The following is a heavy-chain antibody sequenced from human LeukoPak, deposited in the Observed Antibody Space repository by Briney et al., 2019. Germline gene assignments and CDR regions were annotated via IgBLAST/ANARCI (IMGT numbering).Heavy chain of an antibody. Sequence: SETLSLTCAVYGGSFSGYYWSWIRQPPGKGLEWIGEINHSGSTNYNPSLKSRVTISVDTSKNQFSLKLSSVTAADTAVYYCARGRRLGRSFDYGAKETLVPVPS. J-gene: IGHJ4*02. CDR2: INHSGST. CDR1: GGSFSGYY. D-gene: IGHD1-26*01. CDR3: ARGRRLGRSFDY. V-gene: IGHV4-34*01.